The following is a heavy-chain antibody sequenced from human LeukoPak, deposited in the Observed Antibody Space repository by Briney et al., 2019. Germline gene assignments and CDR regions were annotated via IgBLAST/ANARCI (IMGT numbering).Heavy chain of an antibody. D-gene: IGHD4-17*01. Sequence: GGSLRLSCAASGFTFSSYGMHWVRQAPGKGLEWVAFIRYDGGNKYYADSVKGRFTISRDNSKNTLYLQMNSLRAEDTAVYYCAKDWRDYGDYRGYFDYWGQGTLVTVSS. V-gene: IGHV3-30*02. CDR1: GFTFSSYG. J-gene: IGHJ4*02. CDR3: AKDWRDYGDYRGYFDY. CDR2: IRYDGGNK.